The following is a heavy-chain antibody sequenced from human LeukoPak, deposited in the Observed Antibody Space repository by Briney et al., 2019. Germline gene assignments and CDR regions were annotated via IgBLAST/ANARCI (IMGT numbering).Heavy chain of an antibody. CDR2: ISSSSSYI. Sequence: GGSLRLSCAASGFTLSSYSMNWVRQAPGKGLEWVSSISSSSSYIYYADSVKGRFTISRDNAKNSLYLQMNSLRAEDTAVYYCARVPSSGYYLPFDYWGQGTLVTVSS. CDR1: GFTLSSYS. D-gene: IGHD3-22*01. CDR3: ARVPSSGYYLPFDY. J-gene: IGHJ4*02. V-gene: IGHV3-21*01.